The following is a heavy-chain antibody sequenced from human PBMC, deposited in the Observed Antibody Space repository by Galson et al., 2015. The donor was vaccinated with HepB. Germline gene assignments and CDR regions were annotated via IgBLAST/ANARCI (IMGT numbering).Heavy chain of an antibody. D-gene: IGHD1/OR15-1a*01. Sequence: QSGAEVKKPGESLKISCTGSGYSFTSYWIGWVRQMPGTGLEWMGMTYPDDSDTRYSPSFQGRVTISADKSIATAYLQWSSLKASDTAVYYCARGPRGYNWDTGVGHYWGQGTLVTVSS. CDR1: GYSFTSYW. CDR3: ARGPRGYNWDTGVGHY. CDR2: TYPDDSDT. J-gene: IGHJ4*02. V-gene: IGHV5-51*01.